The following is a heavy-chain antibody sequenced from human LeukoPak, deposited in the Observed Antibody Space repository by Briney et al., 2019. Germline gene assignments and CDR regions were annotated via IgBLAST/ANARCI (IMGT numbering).Heavy chain of an antibody. D-gene: IGHD2-15*01. CDR3: ARHRCSGGSCYSFEYNWFDP. CDR1: GGSISGYY. J-gene: IGHJ5*02. CDR2: IYHSGST. V-gene: IGHV4-59*08. Sequence: PSETLSPTCIVSGGSISGYYWSWIRQPPGKGLEWIGYIYHSGSTNYNPSLKSRVTISLDTSKNQFSLSLSSVTAADTAVYYCARHRCSGGSCYSFEYNWFDPWGRGTLVTVSS.